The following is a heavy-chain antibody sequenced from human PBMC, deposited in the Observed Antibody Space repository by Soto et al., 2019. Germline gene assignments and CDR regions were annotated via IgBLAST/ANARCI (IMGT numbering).Heavy chain of an antibody. CDR2: IIPIFGAA. V-gene: IGHV1-69*13. CDR1: GGTFSSYA. J-gene: IGHJ6*02. CDR3: ATTDTIAARPYYYYGMDV. Sequence: SVKVSCKTSGGTFSSYAISWVRQAPGQGLEWMGGIIPIFGAANYAQKFQGRVTITADESTSTAYMELSSLRSEDTAVYYCATTDTIAARPYYYYGMDVWGQGTTVTVSS. D-gene: IGHD6-6*01.